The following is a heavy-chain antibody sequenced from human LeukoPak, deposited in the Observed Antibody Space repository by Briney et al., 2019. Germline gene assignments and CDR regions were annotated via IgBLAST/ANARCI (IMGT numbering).Heavy chain of an antibody. D-gene: IGHD6-13*01. V-gene: IGHV3-21*06. CDR1: GFTFSSST. J-gene: IGHJ6*03. CDR2: ISGGSIYI. CDR3: ASDKTAQLDNYYYYMDV. Sequence: GGSLRLSCAASGFTFSSSTMNWVRQAPGKGLEWVSSISGGSIYIYYADSVKGRFTISRDNGKNSLYLQMNSLRAEDTAVYYCASDKTAQLDNYYYYMDVWGKGTTVTVSS.